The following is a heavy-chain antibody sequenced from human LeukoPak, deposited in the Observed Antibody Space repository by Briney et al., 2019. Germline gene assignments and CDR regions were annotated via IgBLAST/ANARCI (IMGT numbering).Heavy chain of an antibody. V-gene: IGHV3-23*01. CDR3: AKDDAVAISSLTY. Sequence: GGSLRLSSVASGFTFNTYIMTWVRQAPGKGLEWVSTMTGSGTSSYYADSVKGRFTVSRDNSKKTLYLQMKSLRAEDTAVYYCAKDDAVAISSLTYWGQGTLVTVSS. D-gene: IGHD6-19*01. CDR2: MTGSGTSS. J-gene: IGHJ4*02. CDR1: GFTFNTYI.